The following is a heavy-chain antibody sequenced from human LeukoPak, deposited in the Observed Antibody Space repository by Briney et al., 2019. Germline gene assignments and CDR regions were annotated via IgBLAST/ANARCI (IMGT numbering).Heavy chain of an antibody. D-gene: IGHD6-6*01. CDR2: INPGGSSI. J-gene: IGHJ4*02. CDR3: AKGGWGAARLFPFDY. CDR1: GCTFSSYW. Sequence: GGALRLSCAASGCTFSSYWMHWVRQVPGKGLVWVARINPGGSSITYADSVKGRFTISRDNSKNTLYLQMNSLRAEDTAVYYCAKGGWGAARLFPFDYWGQGTLVTVSS. V-gene: IGHV3-74*01.